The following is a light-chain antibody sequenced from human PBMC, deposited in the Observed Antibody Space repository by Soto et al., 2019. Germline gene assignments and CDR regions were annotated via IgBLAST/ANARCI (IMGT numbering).Light chain of an antibody. CDR2: DAF. Sequence: EKVMTQSPATLSVSPGERATLSCRASENIKNRLAWYQQKPGQGPRLLIYDAFTRATDIPARFSGSASGTEFTLTISSLQSEDSAFYYCQQYDDWPLTLGGGT. V-gene: IGKV3-15*01. CDR1: ENIKNR. J-gene: IGKJ4*01. CDR3: QQYDDWPLT.